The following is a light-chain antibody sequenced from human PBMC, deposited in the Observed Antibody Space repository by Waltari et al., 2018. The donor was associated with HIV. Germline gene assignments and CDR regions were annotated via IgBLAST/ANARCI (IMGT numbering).Light chain of an antibody. J-gene: IGKJ4*01. CDR1: QSVSSSY. CDR3: QQYDTSPLT. Sequence: EIVLTQSPGTLSLSPGERAILSCRATQSVSSSYLAWYQQKPGQAPRLLIHGASNRATCIADRFRASGSGTDFTLTISRLEPEDFAVYYCQQYDTSPLTFGGGTKVEIK. CDR2: GAS. V-gene: IGKV3-20*01.